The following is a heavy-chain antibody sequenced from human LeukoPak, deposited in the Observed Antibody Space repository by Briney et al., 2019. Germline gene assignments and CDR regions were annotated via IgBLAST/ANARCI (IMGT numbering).Heavy chain of an antibody. CDR3: ARSGYSRYFDY. D-gene: IGHD3-3*01. J-gene: IGHJ4*02. Sequence: PSETLSLTCAVYGGSFSGYYWSWIRQPPGKGLEWIGSIYYSGSTYYNPSLKSRVTISVDTSKNQFSLKLSSVTAADTAVYYCARSGYSRYFDYWGQGTLVTVSS. CDR2: IYYSGST. V-gene: IGHV4-34*01. CDR1: GGSFSGYY.